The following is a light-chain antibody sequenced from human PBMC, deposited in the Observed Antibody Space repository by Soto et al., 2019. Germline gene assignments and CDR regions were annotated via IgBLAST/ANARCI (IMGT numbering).Light chain of an antibody. CDR3: MQATEYPPYT. Sequence: DIVLTQTPLSSPVTLGQPASISCRSSQSLLHSDGETYLSWLQQRPGQPPRLLIYKISNRFSGVTDRLSGSGAETDFTLKISRVEAEDVGIYYCMQATEYPPYTFGQGTKLEIK. V-gene: IGKV2-24*01. CDR1: QSLLHSDGETY. CDR2: KIS. J-gene: IGKJ2*01.